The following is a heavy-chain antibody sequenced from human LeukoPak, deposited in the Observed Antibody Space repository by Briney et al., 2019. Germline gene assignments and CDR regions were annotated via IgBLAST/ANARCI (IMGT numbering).Heavy chain of an antibody. J-gene: IGHJ4*02. V-gene: IGHV1-18*04. CDR3: ARDQYEYVWGSYRPYFDY. Sequence: ASVKVSCKASGYTFNSYGISWVRQAPGQGLEWMGSISPYTGNTKYAESLQGRVIMTTDTSTRTAYVELRSLRSDDTAVFYCARDQYEYVWGSYRPYFDYWGQGTLVTVSS. CDR2: ISPYTGNT. CDR1: GYTFNSYG. D-gene: IGHD3-16*02.